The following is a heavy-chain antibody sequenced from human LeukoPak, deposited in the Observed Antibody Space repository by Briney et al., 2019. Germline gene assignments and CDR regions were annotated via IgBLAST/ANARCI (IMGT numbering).Heavy chain of an antibody. CDR2: IKSKTDGGTT. Sequence: GGSLRLSCAASGFTFSNAWMSWVRQAPGKGLEWVGRIKSKTDGGTTDYAAPVEGRFTISRDDSKNTLYLQMNSLKTEDTAVYYCTTASPIVGATRDDYWGQGTLVTVSS. J-gene: IGHJ4*02. D-gene: IGHD1-26*01. CDR1: GFTFSNAW. CDR3: TTASPIVGATRDDY. V-gene: IGHV3-15*07.